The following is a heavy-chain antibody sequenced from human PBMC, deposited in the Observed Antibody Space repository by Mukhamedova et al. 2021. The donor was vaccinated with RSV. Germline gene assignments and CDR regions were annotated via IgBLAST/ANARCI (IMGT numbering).Heavy chain of an antibody. D-gene: IGHD6-13*01. Sequence: VRQAPGEGLEWVSAISASGVTTYYADSVKGRFIISRDNSKNTLYLHMNSLRADDTAVYHCAQSNSWYFDYWGEGTRVTVSS. CDR3: AQSNSWYFDY. J-gene: IGHJ4*02. V-gene: IGHV3-23*01. CDR2: ISASGVTT.